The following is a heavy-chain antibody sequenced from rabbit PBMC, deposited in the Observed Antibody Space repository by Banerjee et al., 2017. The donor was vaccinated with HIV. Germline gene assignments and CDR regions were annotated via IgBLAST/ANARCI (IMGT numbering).Heavy chain of an antibody. CDR3: ARGGITTTYPYGGMDL. CDR2: INTISGDT. J-gene: IGHJ6*01. CDR1: GFSFSYGYV. D-gene: IGHD2-1*01. V-gene: IGHV1S45*01. Sequence: QEQLEESGGDLVKPEGSLTLTCTASGFSFSYGYVMCWVRQAPGKGLEWIACINTISGDTVYATWAKGRFTISKASWTTVTLQMTSLTAADTASYFCARGGITTTYPYGGMDLWGPGTLVTVS.